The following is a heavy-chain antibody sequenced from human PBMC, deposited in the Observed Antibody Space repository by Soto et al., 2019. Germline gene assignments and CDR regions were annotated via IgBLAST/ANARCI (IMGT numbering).Heavy chain of an antibody. CDR2: IYHSGTT. D-gene: IGHD2-15*01. CDR1: GDSIGSRNW. Sequence: PSETLSLTCAVSGDSIGSRNWWSWIRQTPERGLEWIGEIYHSGTTNYNPSLKSRVTMSVDKSKTHFSLNLTSVTAADTAVYYCARVALFCSGGVCYPRIVSFDNWGQGTLVTVSS. J-gene: IGHJ4*02. V-gene: IGHV4-4*02. CDR3: ARVALFCSGGVCYPRIVSFDN.